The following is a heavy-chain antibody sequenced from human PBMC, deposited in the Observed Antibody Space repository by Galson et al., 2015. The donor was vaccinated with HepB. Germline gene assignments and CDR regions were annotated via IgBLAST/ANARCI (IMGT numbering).Heavy chain of an antibody. CDR2: ISGSGGST. J-gene: IGHJ4*02. V-gene: IGHV3-23*01. Sequence: SLRLSCAASGFTFSSYAMSWVRQAPGKGLEWVSAISGSGGSTYYADSVKGRFTISRDNSKNTLYLQMNSLRAEDTAVYYCAKDPFGVVIMAYFDYWGQGTLVTVSS. CDR1: GFTFSSYA. D-gene: IGHD3-3*01. CDR3: AKDPFGVVIMAYFDY.